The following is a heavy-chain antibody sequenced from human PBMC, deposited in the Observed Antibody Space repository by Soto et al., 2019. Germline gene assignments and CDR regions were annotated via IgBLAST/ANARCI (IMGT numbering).Heavy chain of an antibody. CDR1: GGSISSGGYY. Sequence: QVQLQESGPGLVKPSQTLSLTCTVSGGSISSGGYYWSWIRQHPGKGLEWLGHIYYSGGTYYNPSLESRVTRAVDMSKSQFSLTLSSVTAADTAVYYCAGYGDYEGGDFWGQGTTVIVSS. CDR3: AGYGDYEGGDF. V-gene: IGHV4-31*03. D-gene: IGHD4-17*01. J-gene: IGHJ3*01. CDR2: IYYSGGT.